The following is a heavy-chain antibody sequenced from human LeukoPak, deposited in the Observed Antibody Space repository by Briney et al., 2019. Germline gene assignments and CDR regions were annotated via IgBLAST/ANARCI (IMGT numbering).Heavy chain of an antibody. J-gene: IGHJ3*02. CDR3: ARRSAAKGAFDI. CDR2: INSDGSST. V-gene: IGHV3-74*01. CDR1: GFTFSGYW. Sequence: SGGSLRLSCAAFGFTFSGYWMHWVRQAPGKGLVWVSRINSDGSSTSYADPVKGRFTISRDNAKNTLYLQMNSLRAEDTAVYYCARRSAAKGAFDIWGQGTMVTVSS. D-gene: IGHD6-25*01.